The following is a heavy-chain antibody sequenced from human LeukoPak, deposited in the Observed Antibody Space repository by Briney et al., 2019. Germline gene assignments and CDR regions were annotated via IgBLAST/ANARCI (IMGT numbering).Heavy chain of an antibody. D-gene: IGHD4-23*01. Sequence: ASETLSLTCTVSGGSISSYYWSWIRQPPGKGLEWIGYIYYSGSTNYNPSLKSRVTISVDTSKNQFSLKLSSVTAADTAVYYCARAPVKNWFDPWGQGTLVTVSS. V-gene: IGHV4-59*01. CDR2: IYYSGST. CDR1: GGSISSYY. J-gene: IGHJ5*02. CDR3: ARAPVKNWFDP.